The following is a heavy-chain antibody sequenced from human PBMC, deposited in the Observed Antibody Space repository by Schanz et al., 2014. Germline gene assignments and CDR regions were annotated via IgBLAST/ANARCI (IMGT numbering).Heavy chain of an antibody. D-gene: IGHD6-6*01. CDR2: INQDGSEK. V-gene: IGHV3-7*01. Sequence: EGQLVESGGGLVQPGGSLRLSCVVSGFNFRNYWMSWVRQAPGKGLEWVANINQDGSEKYYVDSVKGRFTISRDNAKNSLYLQMNSLRAEDTAVYYCATEGPRGTRHPINYYYAMDNWGQGTKVTV. CDR1: GFNFRNYW. CDR3: ATEGPRGTRHPINYYYAMDN. J-gene: IGHJ6*02.